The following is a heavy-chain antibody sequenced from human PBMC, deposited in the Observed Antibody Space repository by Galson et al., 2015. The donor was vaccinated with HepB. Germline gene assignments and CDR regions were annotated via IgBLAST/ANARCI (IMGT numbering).Heavy chain of an antibody. D-gene: IGHD6-13*01. CDR2: ISSSSSYT. CDR1: GFTFSDYY. CDR3: ARDRLRQLVLSYYGMDV. V-gene: IGHV3-11*06. Sequence: SLRLSCAASGFTFSDYYMSWIRQAPGKGLEWVSYISSSSSYTNYADSVKGRFTISRDNAKNSLYLQMNSLRAEDTAVYYCARDRLRQLVLSYYGMDVWGQGTTVTVTS. J-gene: IGHJ6*02.